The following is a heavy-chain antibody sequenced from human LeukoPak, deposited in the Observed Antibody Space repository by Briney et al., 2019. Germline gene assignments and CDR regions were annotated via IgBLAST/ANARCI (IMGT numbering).Heavy chain of an antibody. CDR3: ASGYCSSTSCHEDYYYGMDV. V-gene: IGHV4-30-2*05. D-gene: IGHD2-2*03. Sequence: PSETLSLTCAVSGGSISSGGYSWSWIRQPPGKGLEWIGYIYHSGSTYYNPSLKSRVTISVDTSKNQFSLKLSSVTAADTAVYYCASGYCSSTSCHEDYYYGMDVWGQGTTVTVSS. CDR2: IYHSGST. J-gene: IGHJ6*02. CDR1: GGSISSGGYS.